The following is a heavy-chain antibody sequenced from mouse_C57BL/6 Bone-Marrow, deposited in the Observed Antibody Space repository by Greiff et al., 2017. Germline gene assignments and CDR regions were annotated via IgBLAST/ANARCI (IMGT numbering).Heavy chain of an antibody. V-gene: IGHV1-53*01. CDR3: AITTVAPYYDDY. CDR1: GYTFTSYW. Sequence: QVQLQQPGTELVKPGASVKLSCKASGYTFTSYWMHWVKQRPGPGLEWIGNINPSNGGTNYNEKFKSKATLTVDTSSSTDYMQLSGLTSENSEVYYCAITTVAPYYDDYWGQGTTLTVSS. J-gene: IGHJ2*01. D-gene: IGHD1-1*01. CDR2: INPSNGGT.